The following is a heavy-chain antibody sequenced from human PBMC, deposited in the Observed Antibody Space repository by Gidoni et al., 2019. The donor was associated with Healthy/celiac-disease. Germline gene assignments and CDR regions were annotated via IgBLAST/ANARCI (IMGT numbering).Heavy chain of an antibody. CDR1: GFTFSSYW. CDR2: IKQDGSEK. Sequence: EVQLVESGGGLVQPGGSLRLSCAASGFTFSSYWMSWVRQAPGKGLEWVANIKQDGSEKYYVDSVKGRFTISRDNAKNSLYLQMNSLRAEDTAVYYCARTIVATILGRVYFDYWGQGTLVTVSS. V-gene: IGHV3-7*01. D-gene: IGHD5-12*01. CDR3: ARTIVATILGRVYFDY. J-gene: IGHJ4*02.